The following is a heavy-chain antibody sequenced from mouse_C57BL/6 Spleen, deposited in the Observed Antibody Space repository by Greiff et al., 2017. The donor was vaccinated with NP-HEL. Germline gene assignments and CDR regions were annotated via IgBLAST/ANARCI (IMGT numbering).Heavy chain of an antibody. D-gene: IGHD1-1*01. Sequence: QVQLQQSGPELVKPGASVKLSCKASGYTFTSYDINWVKQRPGQGLEWIGWIYPRDGSTKYNEKFKGKATLTVDTSSSTAYMGLHSLTSEDSAVYICARSRGYYGSYWYFDVWGTGATVTVSS. CDR2: IYPRDGST. J-gene: IGHJ1*03. CDR1: GYTFTSYD. V-gene: IGHV1-85*01. CDR3: ARSRGYYGSYWYFDV.